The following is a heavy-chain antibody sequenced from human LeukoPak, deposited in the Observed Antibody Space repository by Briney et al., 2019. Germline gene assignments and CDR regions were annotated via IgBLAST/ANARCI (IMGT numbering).Heavy chain of an antibody. CDR2: INTNTGNP. CDR3: ARDHHGYDLFPGY. CDR1: GYTFTSYA. V-gene: IGHV7-4-1*02. Sequence: ASVKVSCKASGYTFTSYAMNWVRQAPGQGLDLKGWINTNTGNPTYAQGFTGRFVFSLDTSVSTAYLQISSLKAEDTAVYYCARDHHGYDLFPGYWGQGTLVTVSS. J-gene: IGHJ4*02. D-gene: IGHD5-12*01.